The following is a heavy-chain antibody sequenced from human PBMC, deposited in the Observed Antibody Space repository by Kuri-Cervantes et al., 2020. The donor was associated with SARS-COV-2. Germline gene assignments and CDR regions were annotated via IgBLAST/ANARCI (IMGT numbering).Heavy chain of an antibody. CDR2: ISGSGGST. Sequence: GESLKISCAASGFTFSSYAMSWVRQASGKGLEWFSAISGSGGSTYYADSVKGRFPISRDNAKNSLYLQMNSLRAEDTAVYYCAREGTYAFDIWGQGTMVTVSS. D-gene: IGHD1-1*01. CDR3: AREGTYAFDI. V-gene: IGHV3-23*01. CDR1: GFTFSSYA. J-gene: IGHJ3*02.